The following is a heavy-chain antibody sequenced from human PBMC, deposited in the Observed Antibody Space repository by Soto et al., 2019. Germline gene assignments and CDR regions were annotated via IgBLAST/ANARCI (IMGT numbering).Heavy chain of an antibody. J-gene: IGHJ4*02. CDR3: AREIRGSSWPFDY. V-gene: IGHV3-21*01. D-gene: IGHD6-13*01. Sequence: EVQLVESGGGLVKPGGSLRLSCAASGFTFSSYSMNWVRQAPGKGLEWVSSISSSSSYIYYADSVKGRFTISRDNAKNSLYLQMNSLRAEETAVSYCAREIRGSSWPFDYWGQGTLVTVAS. CDR2: ISSSSSYI. CDR1: GFTFSSYS.